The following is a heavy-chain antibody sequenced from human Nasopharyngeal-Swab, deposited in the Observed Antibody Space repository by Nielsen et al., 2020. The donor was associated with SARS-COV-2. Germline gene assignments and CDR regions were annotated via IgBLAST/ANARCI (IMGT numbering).Heavy chain of an antibody. CDR2: ISAYNGST. J-gene: IGHJ4*02. Sequence: WVRQAPGQGLEWMGWISAYNGSTNYAQKLQGRVTMTTDTSTSTAYMELRSLRSDDTAVYYCARDLRYYCGGDCYSWAFDYWGQGTLVTVSS. CDR3: ARDLRYYCGGDCYSWAFDY. V-gene: IGHV1-18*01. D-gene: IGHD2-21*01.